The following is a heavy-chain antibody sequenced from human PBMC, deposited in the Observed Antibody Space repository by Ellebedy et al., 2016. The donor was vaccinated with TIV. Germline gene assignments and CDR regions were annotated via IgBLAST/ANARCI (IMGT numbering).Heavy chain of an antibody. J-gene: IGHJ5*02. CDR1: GFTFSSYW. V-gene: IGHV3-7*01. D-gene: IGHD2-2*01. Sequence: GGSLRLSXAASGFTFSSYWMSWVRQAPGKGLEWVANIKQDGSEKYYVDSVKGRFTISRDNAKNSLYLQMNSLRAEDTAVYYCARKKPETGYCSSTSCYAGWFDPWGQGTLVTVSS. CDR3: ARKKPETGYCSSTSCYAGWFDP. CDR2: IKQDGSEK.